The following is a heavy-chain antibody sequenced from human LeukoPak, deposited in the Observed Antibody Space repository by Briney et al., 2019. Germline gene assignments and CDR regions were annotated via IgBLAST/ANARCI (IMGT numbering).Heavy chain of an antibody. V-gene: IGHV1-2*02. Sequence: ASVNVPCKASGYTFTGYYMHWVRQAPGQGLEWMGWINPISGGTNYAQNFQGRVTMTRDTSISTAYMELSRLRSDDTAVYYCARVESAYYGSGSNFDYWGQGTLVTVSS. CDR2: INPISGGT. D-gene: IGHD3-10*01. CDR1: GYTFTGYY. CDR3: ARVESAYYGSGSNFDY. J-gene: IGHJ4*02.